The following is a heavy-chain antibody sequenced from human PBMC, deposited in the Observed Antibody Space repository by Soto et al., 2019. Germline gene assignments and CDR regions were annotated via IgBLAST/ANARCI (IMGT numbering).Heavy chain of an antibody. CDR1: GGTFSSYT. D-gene: IGHD3-3*01. CDR2: IIPILGIA. CDR3: ARDGGGYDFWSGYSEPRWFDY. Sequence: VKVSCKASGGTFSSYTISWVRQAPGQGLEWMGRIIPILGIANYAQKFQGRVTITADKSTSTAYMELSSLRSEDTAVYYCARDGGGYDFWSGYSEPRWFDYWGQGTLVTVSS. V-gene: IGHV1-69*04. J-gene: IGHJ4*02.